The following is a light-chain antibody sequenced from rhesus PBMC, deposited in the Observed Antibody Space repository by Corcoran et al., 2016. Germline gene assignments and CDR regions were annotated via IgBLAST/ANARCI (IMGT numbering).Light chain of an antibody. CDR1: ENVNNY. CDR3: QHGYGTPLT. J-gene: IGKJ4*01. Sequence: DIQMTQSPSSLSASVGDRVTITCRASENVNNYLNGYQQKPGKAPKLLIYKASTLQSGVPSRFSGSGSGTAYTFTISSLQPEDVATYYCQHGYGTPLTFGGGTKVEIK. CDR2: KAS. V-gene: IGKV1-74*01.